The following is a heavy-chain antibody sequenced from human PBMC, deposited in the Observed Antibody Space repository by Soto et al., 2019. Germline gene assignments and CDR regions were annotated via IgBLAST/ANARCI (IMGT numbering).Heavy chain of an antibody. CDR3: ARRRYDTVWGSYRSLYFDY. CDR1: GGSFSGYF. J-gene: IGHJ4*02. D-gene: IGHD3-16*02. V-gene: IGHV4-34*01. CDR2: INHIRSI. Sequence: SETLSLTCAVYGGSFSGYFWTWIRQPPGKGLEWIGEINHIRSIHYNPSLKSRVTMSVDTSKSQFSLSLSSVTAADTAVYYCARRRYDTVWGSYRSLYFDYWGQGTLVTVSS.